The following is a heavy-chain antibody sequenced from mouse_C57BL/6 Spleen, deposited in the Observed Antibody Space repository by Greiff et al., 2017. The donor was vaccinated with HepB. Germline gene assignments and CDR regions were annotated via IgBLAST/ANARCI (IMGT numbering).Heavy chain of an antibody. D-gene: IGHD2-4*01. CDR2: INPYNGDT. CDR3: AREDIYYDYDEDY. CDR1: GYSFTGYF. V-gene: IGHV1-20*01. J-gene: IGHJ2*01. Sequence: EVQLQQSGPELVKPGDSVKISCKASGYSFTGYFMNWVMQSHGKSLEWIGRINPYNGDTFYNQKFKGKATLTVDKSSSTAHMELRSLTSEDSAVYYCAREDIYYDYDEDYWGQGTTLTVSS.